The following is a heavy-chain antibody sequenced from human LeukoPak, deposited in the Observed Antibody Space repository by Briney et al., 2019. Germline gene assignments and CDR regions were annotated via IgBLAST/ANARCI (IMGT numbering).Heavy chain of an antibody. V-gene: IGHV4-59*01. Sequence: SETLSLTCTVSGGSISSYYWSWVRQPPGKGLEWIGYIYYSGSTNYNPSLKSRVTISVDTSNNQFSLKLSSVTAADTAVYYCARDTSGYRRGSFDYWGQGTLVTVSS. J-gene: IGHJ4*02. CDR2: IYYSGST. CDR3: ARDTSGYRRGSFDY. CDR1: GGSISSYY. D-gene: IGHD3-22*01.